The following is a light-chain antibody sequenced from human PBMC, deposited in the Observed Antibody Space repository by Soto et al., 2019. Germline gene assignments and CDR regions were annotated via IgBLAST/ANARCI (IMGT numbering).Light chain of an antibody. V-gene: IGKV3-20*01. CDR3: QQYDSSLYT. Sequence: EIVLTQSPGTLSLSPGERATLSCRASQSISSNYLAWYQQKPGQAPRLLIYGASSRATGIPDRFSGSGSGTDFTLTISRLEPEDLAVYYCQQYDSSLYTFGQGTKLEIK. J-gene: IGKJ2*01. CDR1: QSISSNY. CDR2: GAS.